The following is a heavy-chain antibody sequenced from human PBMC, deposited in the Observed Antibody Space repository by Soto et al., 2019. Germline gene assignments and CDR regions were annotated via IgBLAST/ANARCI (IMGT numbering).Heavy chain of an antibody. Sequence: SETLSLTCTVSGGSISRYFWTWIRQPPGKGLEFIGYIFYTGSTNYNPSLKSRVSISVDTSKSQLSLELSSVTAADTAVYYCARSLRNDIFDYWGQGTLVTVSS. CDR1: GGSISRYF. CDR3: ARSLRNDIFDY. CDR2: IFYTGST. D-gene: IGHD3-22*01. V-gene: IGHV4-59*01. J-gene: IGHJ4*02.